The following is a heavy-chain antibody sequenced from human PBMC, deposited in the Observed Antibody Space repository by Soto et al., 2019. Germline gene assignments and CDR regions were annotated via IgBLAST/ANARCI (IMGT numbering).Heavy chain of an antibody. J-gene: IGHJ4*02. D-gene: IGHD6-13*01. CDR1: GGSINSRGYY. V-gene: IGHV4-31*03. CDR3: ARAYSSWYWDD. CDR2: IYYSGST. Sequence: SETLSLTCTVSGGSINSRGYYWSWIRQHPGKGLEWIGYIYYSGSTYYNPSLKSRVTISPDTSKNQFSLRLGSVTAADTAVYYCARAYSSWYWDDWGQGTRVTVSS.